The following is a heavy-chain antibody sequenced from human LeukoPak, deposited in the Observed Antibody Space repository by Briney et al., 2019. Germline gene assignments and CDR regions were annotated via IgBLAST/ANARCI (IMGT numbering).Heavy chain of an antibody. J-gene: IGHJ5*02. Sequence: GGSLRLSCAASGFTFSNYWMHWVRQAPGKGLVWVSRINSDGINTSYADSVKGRFTISRDNAKNTLNLQMNCLRADDTAVYYCARDLGQYYDTSDNWFDPWGQGTLVTVSS. V-gene: IGHV3-74*01. CDR3: ARDLGQYYDTSDNWFDP. D-gene: IGHD3-22*01. CDR2: INSDGINT. CDR1: GFTFSNYW.